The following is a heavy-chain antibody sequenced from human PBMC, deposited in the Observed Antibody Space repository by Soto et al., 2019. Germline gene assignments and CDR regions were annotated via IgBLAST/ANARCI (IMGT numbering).Heavy chain of an antibody. D-gene: IGHD3-10*01. CDR2: IYNSVIT. CDR1: GGSVSSRTYC. CDR3: ARDIRPHYYGSGSRYGMDV. V-gene: IGHV4-61*01. Sequence: SETLSLTCNVSGGSVSSRTYCWSWIRQPPGKGLEWIGYIYNSVITNYNPSLKSRVTISVDTSKNQFSLKLTSVTAADTAVYYCARDIRPHYYGSGSRYGMDVWGQGTTVTVSS. J-gene: IGHJ6*02.